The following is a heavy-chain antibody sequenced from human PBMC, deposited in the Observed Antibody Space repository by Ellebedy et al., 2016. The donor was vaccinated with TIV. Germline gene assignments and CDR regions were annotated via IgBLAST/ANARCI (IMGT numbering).Heavy chain of an antibody. V-gene: IGHV3-NL1*01. D-gene: IGHD2-2*01. CDR2: IYSGGST. CDR1: GFSFSNYG. CDR3: ARDPPSSSSRTWG. J-gene: IGHJ4*02. Sequence: GESLKISXAASGFSFSNYGMHWVRQAPGKGLEWVSVIYSGGSTYYADSVKGRFTISRDSSNNTLYLQMNSLRAEDTAVYYCARDPPSSSSRTWGWGQGTLVTVSS.